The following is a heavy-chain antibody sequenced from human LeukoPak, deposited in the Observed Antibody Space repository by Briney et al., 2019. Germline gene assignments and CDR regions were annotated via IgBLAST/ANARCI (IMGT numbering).Heavy chain of an antibody. Sequence: GRTLRLPRAASGFTFSNAWMSGARQAPGKGLEWVGRIKRKTDGGTTDYVAPVKGRFTISRDDSKNTLYLQMNSLKTEDTAVYYCTTIVGDRRGAFDIWGEGTMVTVSS. J-gene: IGHJ3*02. CDR1: GFTFSNAW. CDR2: IKRKTDGGTT. D-gene: IGHD1-26*01. CDR3: TTIVGDRRGAFDI. V-gene: IGHV3-15*01.